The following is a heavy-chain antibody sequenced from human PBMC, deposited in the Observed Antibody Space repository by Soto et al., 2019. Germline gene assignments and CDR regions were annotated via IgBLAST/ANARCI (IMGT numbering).Heavy chain of an antibody. J-gene: IGHJ3*02. CDR3: ARGIVRGGFDI. D-gene: IGHD3-10*02. CDR2: IYDAWTT. V-gene: IGHV4-30-4*01. Sequence: QVQLQEAGPGLVRPSQTLSLTCTVAGGSMSENDYYWSWLRQSPGQGLQWIGYIYDAWTTSYSPSLKRRVSMSADTSRNQFSLKLTSVRAADTALYFCARGIVRGGFDIWGQGTLVTVSS. CDR1: GGSMSENDYY.